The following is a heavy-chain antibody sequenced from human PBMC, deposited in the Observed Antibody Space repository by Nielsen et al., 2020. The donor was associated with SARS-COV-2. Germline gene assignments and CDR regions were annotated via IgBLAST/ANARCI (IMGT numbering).Heavy chain of an antibody. Sequence: GGSLRLSCAASGFTFSRYSMSWVRQAPGKGLAWVSGMSVSGATTHYADSVKGRFTISRDNSKNTLYLQMNSLRAEDTAVYYCATANDDYYDSSGAAEFDYWGQGTLVTVSS. J-gene: IGHJ4*02. D-gene: IGHD3-22*01. CDR2: MSVSGATT. CDR1: GFTFSRYS. V-gene: IGHV3-23*01. CDR3: ATANDDYYDSSGAAEFDY.